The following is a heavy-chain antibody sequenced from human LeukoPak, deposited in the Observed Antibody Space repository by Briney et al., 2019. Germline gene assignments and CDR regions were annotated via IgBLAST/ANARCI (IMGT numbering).Heavy chain of an antibody. CDR2: ISGSGGST. D-gene: IGHD3-3*01. Sequence: GGSLRLSCAASGFTFSSYAMSWVRQAPGKGLEWVSAISGSGGSTYYADSVKGRFTISRDNSKNTLYLQMNSLRAEDTAVYYCATQIDYDFWSGYFGYWGQGTLVTVSS. J-gene: IGHJ4*02. V-gene: IGHV3-23*01. CDR1: GFTFSSYA. CDR3: ATQIDYDFWSGYFGY.